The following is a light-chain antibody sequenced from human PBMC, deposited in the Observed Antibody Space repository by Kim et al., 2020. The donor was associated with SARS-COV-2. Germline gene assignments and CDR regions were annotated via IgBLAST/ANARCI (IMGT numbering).Light chain of an antibody. Sequence: ATINGKSSQSVLYNPGGGNFLSWYQHKPGQTPKLLIYGASTRESGVPDRCSGSGSGTDFTLTISSLQPEDVAVYYCQQQNSAPVTFGGGTKVDIK. CDR1: QSVLYNPGGGNF. CDR3: QQQNSAPVT. V-gene: IGKV4-1*01. CDR2: GAS. J-gene: IGKJ4*01.